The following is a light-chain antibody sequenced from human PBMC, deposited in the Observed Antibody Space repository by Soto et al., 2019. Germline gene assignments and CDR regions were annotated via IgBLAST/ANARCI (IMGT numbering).Light chain of an antibody. V-gene: IGKV1-12*01. CDR2: DAS. CDR3: QQANSFPIT. CDR1: QTISTW. Sequence: DIQMTQSPSTLSASVGDRITITCRASQTISTWMAWYQQKPGKAPKLLVYDASTLQSGVASRFSGSGSGTDFTLTISSLQSEDFATYFCQQANSFPITFGQGTRLEIK. J-gene: IGKJ5*01.